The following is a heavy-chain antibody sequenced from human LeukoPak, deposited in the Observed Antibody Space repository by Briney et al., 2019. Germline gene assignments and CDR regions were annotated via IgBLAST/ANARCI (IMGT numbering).Heavy chain of an antibody. CDR2: IIPIFGTA. CDR1: GGTFSSYA. J-gene: IGHJ4*02. V-gene: IGHV1-69*05. D-gene: IGHD1-1*01. CDR3: ARDHDWNPLVY. Sequence: SVRVSCKASGGTFSSYAISWVRQAPGQGLEWMGGIIPIFGTANYAQKFQGRVTITTDESTSTAYMELSSLRSDDTAVYYCARDHDWNPLVYWGQGTLVTVSS.